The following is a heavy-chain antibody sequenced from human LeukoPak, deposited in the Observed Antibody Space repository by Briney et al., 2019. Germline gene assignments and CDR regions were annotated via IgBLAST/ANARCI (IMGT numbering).Heavy chain of an antibody. CDR1: GFTFSSYS. CDR3: ARDPDYYDSSGPGDY. CDR2: ISSSSSYI. V-gene: IGHV3-21*01. D-gene: IGHD3-22*01. Sequence: PGGSLRLSCAASGFTFSSYSMNWVRQAPGKGLEWVSSISSSSSYIYYADSVKGRFTISRDNAKNSLYLQMNSLRAEDTAVYYCARDPDYYDSSGPGDYWGQGTLLTVSS. J-gene: IGHJ4*02.